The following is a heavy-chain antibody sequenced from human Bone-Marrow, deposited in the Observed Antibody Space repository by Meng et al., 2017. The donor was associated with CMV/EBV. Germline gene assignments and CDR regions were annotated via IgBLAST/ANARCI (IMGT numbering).Heavy chain of an antibody. J-gene: IGHJ4*02. CDR2: LFYGGST. CDR1: GGSISSSSYY. CDR3: ASWTRRTNAFDC. V-gene: IGHV4-39*07. Sequence: VSGGSISSSSYYWGCIRQSPEKGLEWIGSLFYGGSTSYNPSLKSRVAISMDTSKNQFSLKLRSVTAADTAVYYCASWTRRTNAFDCWGQGTLVTVSS. D-gene: IGHD1/OR15-1a*01.